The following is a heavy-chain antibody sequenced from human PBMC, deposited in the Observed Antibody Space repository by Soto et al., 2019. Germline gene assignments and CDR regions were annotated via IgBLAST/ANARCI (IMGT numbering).Heavy chain of an antibody. D-gene: IGHD1-20*01. Sequence: GGSLRLSCAASTFTFSTYSMNWVRQAPGKGLEWVSSISDSGSYIYYADSVKGRFTISRDNTKNSLYLQMNGLRAEDTAVYYCARPRLPSNNYYFDSWGQGTLVTVSS. J-gene: IGHJ4*02. V-gene: IGHV3-21*04. CDR2: ISDSGSYI. CDR3: ARPRLPSNNYYFDS. CDR1: TFTFSTYS.